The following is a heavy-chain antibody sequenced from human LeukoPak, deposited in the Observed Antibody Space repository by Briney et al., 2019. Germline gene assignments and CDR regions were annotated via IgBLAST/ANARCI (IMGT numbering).Heavy chain of an antibody. Sequence: SETLSLTCTVSGGSISSGDYCWSWIRQPPGKGLEWIGYIYYSGSTNYNPSLKSRVTISVDTSKNQFSLKLSSVTAADTAVYYCARRRSSSWTSVYYFDYWGQGTLVTVSS. D-gene: IGHD6-13*01. V-gene: IGHV4-61*08. J-gene: IGHJ4*02. CDR1: GGSISSGDYC. CDR2: IYYSGST. CDR3: ARRRSSSWTSVYYFDY.